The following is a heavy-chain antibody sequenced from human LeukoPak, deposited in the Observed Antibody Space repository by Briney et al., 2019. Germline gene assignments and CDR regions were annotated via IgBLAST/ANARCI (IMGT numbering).Heavy chain of an antibody. V-gene: IGHV4-59*08. J-gene: IGHJ4*02. Sequence: SETLSLTCTISGGSISSYYWSWIRQPPGKGLEWIGYIYYSGSTYYNPSLKSRVTISVDTSKNQFSLKLSSVTAADTAVYYCARHRREGNDYDILTGYYPTIGFDYWGQGTLVTVSS. CDR1: GGSISSYY. CDR2: IYYSGST. D-gene: IGHD3-9*01. CDR3: ARHRREGNDYDILTGYYPTIGFDY.